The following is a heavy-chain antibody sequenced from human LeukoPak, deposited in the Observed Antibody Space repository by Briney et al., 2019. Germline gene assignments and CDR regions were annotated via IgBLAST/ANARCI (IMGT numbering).Heavy chain of an antibody. CDR3: TRQGSDSRTD. Sequence: HPGGSLRLSCAASGFAASGFTFSTFGMHWVRQAPGKGLEWVAFIRYDGSNKYYADSVKGRFTISRDDSKNTAYLQMNSLKTEDTAVYYCTRQGSDSRTDWGQGTLVTVSS. J-gene: IGHJ4*02. V-gene: IGHV3-30*02. CDR2: IRYDGSNK. D-gene: IGHD2-21*02. CDR1: GFTFSTFG.